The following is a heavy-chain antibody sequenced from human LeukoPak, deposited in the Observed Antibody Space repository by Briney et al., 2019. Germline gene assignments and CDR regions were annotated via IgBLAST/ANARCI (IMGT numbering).Heavy chain of an antibody. V-gene: IGHV4-34*01. CDR1: GVSLSVYN. CDR3: TRMTEGHDY. J-gene: IGHJ4*02. CDR2: INHSGYT. D-gene: IGHD2-21*02. Sequence: SETLSLTCAVSGVSLSVYNCGCVRQTPGKGLEWIGEINHSGYTNDSPSLKSRVTLSIDTSRKQCSLNLRSVTVADTGIYYCTRMTEGHDYWGQGTLVTVSS.